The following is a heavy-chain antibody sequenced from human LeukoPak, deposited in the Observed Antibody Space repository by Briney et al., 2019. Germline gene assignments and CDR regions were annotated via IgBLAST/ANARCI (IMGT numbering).Heavy chain of an antibody. CDR1: GVSFSTEW. V-gene: IGHV3-7*04. J-gene: IGHJ6*02. D-gene: IGHD1-14*01. CDR2: MKPDGSGD. Sequence: GGSLRLSCAASGVSFSTEWMNWVRQAPGKGLEWVAYMKPDGSGDYYAASVKGRFTISRGNAKNSLYLQMNSLRAEDTAVYYCARDPMGTNYYYGMDVWGQGTTVTVSS. CDR3: ARDPMGTNYYYGMDV.